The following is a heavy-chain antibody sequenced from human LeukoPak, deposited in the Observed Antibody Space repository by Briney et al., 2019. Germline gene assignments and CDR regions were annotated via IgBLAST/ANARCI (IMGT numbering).Heavy chain of an antibody. CDR2: IKSKTDGGTT. CDR1: GFTFSNAW. V-gene: IGHV3-15*05. J-gene: IGHJ4*02. D-gene: IGHD6-6*01. CDR3: ARENSTSSGRCFDY. Sequence: GGSLRLSCAASGFTFSNAWMSWVRQAPGKGLEWVGRIKSKTDGGTTDYAAPVKGRFTISRDNAKNTLYLQMNSLRAEDTAVYYCARENSTSSGRCFDYWGQGTLVTVSS.